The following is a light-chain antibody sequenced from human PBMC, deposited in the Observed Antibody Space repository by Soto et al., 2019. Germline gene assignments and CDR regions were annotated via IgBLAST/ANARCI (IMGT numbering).Light chain of an antibody. CDR1: SSNIGAGYD. Sequence: QSVLTQPPSVSGAPGQRVTISCTGSSSNIGAGYDVHWYQQLPGTAPKLLIYSDTHRPSGVTDRFSGSKSGTSASLAITGLQAEDEADYYCQSYDSSLGGKVFGGGTKLTVL. CDR2: SDT. CDR3: QSYDSSLGGKV. V-gene: IGLV1-40*01. J-gene: IGLJ2*01.